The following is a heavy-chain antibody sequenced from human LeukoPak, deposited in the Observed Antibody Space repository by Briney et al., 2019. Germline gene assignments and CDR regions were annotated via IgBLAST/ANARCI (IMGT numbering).Heavy chain of an antibody. J-gene: IGHJ5*02. D-gene: IGHD2-15*01. CDR1: GYSISSGYY. V-gene: IGHV4-38-2*01. CDR3: ARHALGYCSGGSCLNWFDP. CDR2: IYHSGST. Sequence: SETLSLTCAVSGYSISSGYYWGWIRQPPGKGLEWIGSIYHSGSTYYNPSLKSRVTTSVDTSKNQFSLKLSSVTAADTAVYYCARHALGYCSGGSCLNWFDPWGQGTLVTVSS.